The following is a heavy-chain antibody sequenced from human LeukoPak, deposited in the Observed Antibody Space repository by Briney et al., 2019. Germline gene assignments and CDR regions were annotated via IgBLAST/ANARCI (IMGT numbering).Heavy chain of an antibody. Sequence: GESLKISCQTSGYSFTSYWIGWVRQMPGKGLEWMGFIYPDDSDTRYSPSFQGQVTISADKSISSAYLQWSSLKASDTGIYYCARHSRVSGLTGYWGQGTLVTVSS. CDR3: ARHSRVSGLTGY. CDR1: GYSFTSYW. V-gene: IGHV5-51*01. CDR2: IYPDDSDT. J-gene: IGHJ4*02. D-gene: IGHD2-15*01.